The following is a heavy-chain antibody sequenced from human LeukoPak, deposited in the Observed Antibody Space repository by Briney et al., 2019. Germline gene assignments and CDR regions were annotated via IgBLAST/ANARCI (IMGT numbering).Heavy chain of an antibody. CDR1: GFTVSSNS. D-gene: IGHD2-2*01. CDR3: AKGLGYCSSTSCSNAFDI. V-gene: IGHV3-23*01. CDR2: ISGSGGST. J-gene: IGHJ3*02. Sequence: GGSLRLSCAASGFTVSSNSLSWVRQAPGKGLEWVSAISGSGGSTYYADSVKGRFTISRDNSKNTLYLQMNSLRAEDTAVYYCAKGLGYCSSTSCSNAFDIWGQGTMVTVSS.